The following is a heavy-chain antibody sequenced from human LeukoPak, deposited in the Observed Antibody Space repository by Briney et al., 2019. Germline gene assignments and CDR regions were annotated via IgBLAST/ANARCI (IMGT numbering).Heavy chain of an antibody. CDR2: ISVYNANT. Sequence: ASVKVSCKASGYTFTNYGITWVRQAPGQGLEWMGWISVYNANTKYAQKLQGRITMTTDTSTSTAYMELRSLRSDDTAVYYCAAGRGYCSSTSCPKGYGMDVWGKGTTVTVSS. CDR1: GYTFTNYG. J-gene: IGHJ6*04. V-gene: IGHV1-18*04. D-gene: IGHD2-2*01. CDR3: AAGRGYCSSTSCPKGYGMDV.